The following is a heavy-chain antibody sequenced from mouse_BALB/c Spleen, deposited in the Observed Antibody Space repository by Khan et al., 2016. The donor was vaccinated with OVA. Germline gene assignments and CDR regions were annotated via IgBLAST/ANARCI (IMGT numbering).Heavy chain of an antibody. V-gene: IGHV1-15*01. J-gene: IGHJ3*01. CDR2: IHPGSGGT. D-gene: IGHD1-2*01. CDR1: GYTFTDYE. CDR3: TRCPFHYDGYGLAY. Sequence: QVQLQQSGAELVRPGASVKLSCKALGYTFTDYEMHWVKQTPVHGLEWIGAIHPGSGGTAYNQKFKGKATLTADKSSRTAYMELSSLTSEYSAYYYSTRCPFHYDGYGLAYWGQGTLVTVSA.